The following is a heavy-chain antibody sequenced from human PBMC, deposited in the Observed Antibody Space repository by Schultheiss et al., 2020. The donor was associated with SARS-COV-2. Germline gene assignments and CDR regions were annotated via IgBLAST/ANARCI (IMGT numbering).Heavy chain of an antibody. CDR2: ISWNSGSI. V-gene: IGHV3-9*01. CDR3: AKDILTEKYSSSFPYYYYGMDV. J-gene: IGHJ6*02. D-gene: IGHD6-13*01. CDR1: GFTFDDYA. Sequence: GGSLRLSCAASGFTFDDYAMHWVRQAPGKGLEWVSGISWNSGSIGYADSVKGRFTISRDNAKNSLYLQMNSLRAEDTALYYCAKDILTEKYSSSFPYYYYGMDVWGQGTTVTVSS.